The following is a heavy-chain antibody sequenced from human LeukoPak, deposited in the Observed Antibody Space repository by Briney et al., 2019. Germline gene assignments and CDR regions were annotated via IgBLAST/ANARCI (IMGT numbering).Heavy chain of an antibody. CDR1: GGSFSGYY. CDR2: INHSGST. J-gene: IGHJ4*02. CDR3: ARGFGYQSR. D-gene: IGHD3-16*01. Sequence: PSETLSLTCAVYGGSFSGYYWSWIRQPPGKGLEWIGEINHSGSTNYNPSLKSRVTISVDTSKNQFSLKLSSVTAADTAVYYCARGFGYQSRWGQGTLVTVSS. V-gene: IGHV4-34*01.